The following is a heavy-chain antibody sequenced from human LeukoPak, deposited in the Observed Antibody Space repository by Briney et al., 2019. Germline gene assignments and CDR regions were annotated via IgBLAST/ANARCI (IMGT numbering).Heavy chain of an antibody. Sequence: GGSLRLSCAASGFSFSTYWMTWVRQAPGKGLEWVSYISSSSSTIYYADSVKGRFTISRDNAKNSLYLQMNSLRAEDTAVYYCARDGWYYYGSGSYFDYWGQGTLVTVSS. CDR3: ARDGWYYYGSGSYFDY. J-gene: IGHJ4*02. CDR1: GFSFSTYW. CDR2: ISSSSSTI. D-gene: IGHD3-10*01. V-gene: IGHV3-48*01.